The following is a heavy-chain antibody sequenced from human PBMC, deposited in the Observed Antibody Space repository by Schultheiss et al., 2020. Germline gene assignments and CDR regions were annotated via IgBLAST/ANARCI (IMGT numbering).Heavy chain of an antibody. CDR2: INSDGSST. CDR1: GFTLSSYW. J-gene: IGHJ6*02. CDR3: ARAGSSSWYEAYYYYYGMDV. V-gene: IGHV3-74*01. Sequence: GGSLRLSCAASGFTLSSYWMHWVRQAPGKGLVWVSRINSDGSSTSYADSVKGRFTISRDNAKNTLYLQMNSLRAEDTAVYYCARAGSSSWYEAYYYYYGMDVWGQGTTVTVSS. D-gene: IGHD6-13*01.